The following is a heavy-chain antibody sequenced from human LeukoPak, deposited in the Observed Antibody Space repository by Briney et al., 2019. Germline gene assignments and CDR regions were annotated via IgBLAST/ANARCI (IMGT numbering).Heavy chain of an antibody. CDR3: ARGRRGYSYGTHNWFDP. J-gene: IGHJ5*02. V-gene: IGHV4-34*01. CDR1: GGSFSGYY. CDR2: INHSGST. D-gene: IGHD5-18*01. Sequence: KPSETLSLTCAVYGGSFSGYYWSWIRQPPGKGLEWIGEINHSGSTNYNPSLKSRVTISVDTSKNQFSLKLSSVPAADTAVYYCARGRRGYSYGTHNWFDPWGQGTLVTVSS.